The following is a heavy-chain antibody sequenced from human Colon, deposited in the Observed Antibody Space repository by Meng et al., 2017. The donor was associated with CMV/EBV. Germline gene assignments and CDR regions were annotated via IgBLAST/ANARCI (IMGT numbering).Heavy chain of an antibody. Sequence: GPTLVKPTQTLTLTCTFSGFSLSTSGVGVGWIRQPPGKALEWLALIYWNDDKRYSPSLKSRLTITKDTSKNQVVLTMTNMDPVDTATYYCAHRLMSPYFYDSSSYSGFDYWGQGTLVTVSS. V-gene: IGHV2-5*01. J-gene: IGHJ4*02. CDR2: IYWNDDK. CDR3: AHRLMSPYFYDSSSYSGFDY. CDR1: GFSLSTSGVG. D-gene: IGHD3-22*01.